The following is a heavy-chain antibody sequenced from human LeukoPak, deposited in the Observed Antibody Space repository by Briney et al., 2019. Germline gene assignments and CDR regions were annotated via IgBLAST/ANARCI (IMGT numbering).Heavy chain of an antibody. CDR3: ESHCSGGTCYRYYFDN. CDR1: GGFISSGGYY. CDR2: IYYTGST. D-gene: IGHD2-15*01. J-gene: IGHJ4*02. V-gene: IGHV4-31*03. Sequence: PSQTLSLTCTVSGGFISSGGYYWSWIRQHPGKGLEWIGYIYYTGSTYYNPSLKSRASISVDPPNNQFSLKLSSVSAADTAVYYCESHCSGGTCYRYYFDNWGQGTLVTVSS.